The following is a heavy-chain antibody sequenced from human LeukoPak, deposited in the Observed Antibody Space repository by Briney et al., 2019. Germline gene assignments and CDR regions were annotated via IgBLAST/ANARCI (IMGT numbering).Heavy chain of an antibody. Sequence: SETLSLTCTVSGGSVSSGSYYWSWIRQPPGKGLEWIGYIYYSGSTNYNPSLKSRVTISVDTSKNQFSLKLSSVTAADTAVYYCARILRHGEGNYYYGMDVWGKGTTVTVSS. V-gene: IGHV4-61*01. CDR1: GGSVSSGSYY. J-gene: IGHJ6*04. D-gene: IGHD4-17*01. CDR3: ARILRHGEGNYYYGMDV. CDR2: IYYSGST.